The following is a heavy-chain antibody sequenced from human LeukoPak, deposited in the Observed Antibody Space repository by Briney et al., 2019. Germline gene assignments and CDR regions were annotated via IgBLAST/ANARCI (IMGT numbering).Heavy chain of an antibody. CDR3: AGRDCSSTSCYQRYYYYMDV. CDR2: IYYSGST. D-gene: IGHD2-2*01. CDR1: GGSISSYY. J-gene: IGHJ6*03. Sequence: SETLSLTCTVSGGSISSYYWSWIRQPPGKGLEWIGYIYYSGSTNYNPSLKSRVTISVDTSKNQFSLKLSSVTAADTAVYSCAGRDCSSTSCYQRYYYYMDVSGNGTTVTVSS. V-gene: IGHV4-59*01.